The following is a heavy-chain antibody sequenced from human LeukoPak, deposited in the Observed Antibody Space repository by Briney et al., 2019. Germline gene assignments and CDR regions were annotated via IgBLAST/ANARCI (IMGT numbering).Heavy chain of an antibody. CDR1: GFTFSSYG. CDR3: ACTLRGAFDI. CDR2: ISYDGSNK. V-gene: IGHV3-30*03. Sequence: GGSLRLSCAASGFTFSSYGMHWVRQAPGKGLEWVAVISYDGSNKYYADSVKGRFTISRDNSKNTLYLQMNSLRAEDTAVYYCACTLRGAFDIWGQGTMVTVSS. D-gene: IGHD5-12*01. J-gene: IGHJ3*02.